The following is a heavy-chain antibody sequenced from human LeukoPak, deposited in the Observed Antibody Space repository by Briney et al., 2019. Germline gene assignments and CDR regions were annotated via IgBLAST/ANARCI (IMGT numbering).Heavy chain of an antibody. CDR3: ARHRRHRLNSYLPSSGYYYYMDV. J-gene: IGHJ6*03. CDR1: GGSISSSSYY. D-gene: IGHD5-18*01. V-gene: IGHV4-39*01. Sequence: SETLSLTCTVSGGSISSSSYYWGWIRQPPGKGLEWIGSIYYSGSTYYNPSLKSRVTISVDTSKNQFSLKLSSVTAADTAVYYCARHRRHRLNSYLPSSGYYYYMDVWGKGTTVTISS. CDR2: IYYSGST.